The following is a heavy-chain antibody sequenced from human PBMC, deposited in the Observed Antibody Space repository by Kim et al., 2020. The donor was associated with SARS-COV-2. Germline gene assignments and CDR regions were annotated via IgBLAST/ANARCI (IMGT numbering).Heavy chain of an antibody. CDR2: IYYSGST. Sequence: SETLSLTCTVSGGSVSSGSYYWSWIRQPPGKGLEWIGYIYYSGSTNYNPSLKSRVTISVDTSKNQFSLKLSSVTAADTAVYYCARAAPLLGYCSGGSCYPVPSLYYYYGMVVWGQGTTVTVSS. CDR1: GGSVSSGSYY. D-gene: IGHD2-15*01. J-gene: IGHJ6*02. CDR3: ARAAPLLGYCSGGSCYPVPSLYYYYGMVV. V-gene: IGHV4-61*01.